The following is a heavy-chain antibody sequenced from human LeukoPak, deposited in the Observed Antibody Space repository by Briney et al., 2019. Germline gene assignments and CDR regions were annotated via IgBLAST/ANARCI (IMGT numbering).Heavy chain of an antibody. CDR1: GGSISSGSSG. D-gene: IGHD6-19*01. V-gene: IGHV4-61*02. J-gene: IGHJ4*02. Sequence: PSQSLSLTCTLSGGSISSGSSGSGWIRHPAGTGLEWIVRIYASGSTNYNPSLKSRVTISVDTSKNQFSLKLSSVTAADTAVYYCASEWWVAGHRAGFDGWGQGTLVTVSS. CDR3: ASEWWVAGHRAGFDG. CDR2: IYASGST.